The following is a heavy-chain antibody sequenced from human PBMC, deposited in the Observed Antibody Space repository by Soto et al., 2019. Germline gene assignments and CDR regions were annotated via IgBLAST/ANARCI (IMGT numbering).Heavy chain of an antibody. CDR2: TYYRSKWYN. V-gene: IGHV6-1*01. Sequence: SETLSLTCVISGDSVSSNSAAWNWIRQSPSRGLEWLGRTYYRSKWYNDYAVSVKSRITINPDTSKNQFSLQLNSVTPEDTAVYYCARDSELRYFDWLLSNYYYYGMDVWGQGTTVTVSS. CDR3: ARDSELRYFDWLLSNYYYYGMDV. J-gene: IGHJ6*02. D-gene: IGHD3-9*01. CDR1: GDSVSSNSAA.